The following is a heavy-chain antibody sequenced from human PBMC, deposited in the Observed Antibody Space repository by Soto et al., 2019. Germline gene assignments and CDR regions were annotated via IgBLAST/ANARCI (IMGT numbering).Heavy chain of an antibody. CDR2: TYYRSKWYN. CDR3: ARAAHVTDIAFDP. V-gene: IGHV6-1*01. J-gene: IGHJ5*02. D-gene: IGHD4-4*01. CDR1: GDSVSSNSAA. Sequence: SQTLSLTCAISGDSVSSNSAAWNWIRQSPSRGLEWLGRTYYRSKWYNDYAVSVKSRITINPDTSKNQFSLQMNSLRAEDTAVYYCARAAHVTDIAFDPWGQGTLVTSPQ.